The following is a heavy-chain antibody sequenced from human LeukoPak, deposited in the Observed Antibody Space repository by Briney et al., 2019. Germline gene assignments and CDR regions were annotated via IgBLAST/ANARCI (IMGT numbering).Heavy chain of an antibody. J-gene: IGHJ4*02. CDR2: ISGSGGST. D-gene: IGHD3-22*01. CDR1: GFTFSSYA. CDR3: AKGSRGYYYGDSEH. V-gene: IGHV3-23*01. Sequence: AGSLRLSCAASGFTFSSYAMSWVRQAPGKGLEWVSAISGSGGSTYYADSVKGRFTISRDNSKNTLYLQMNSLNAEDTALYYRAKGSRGYYYGDSEHRGQGTMVNVS.